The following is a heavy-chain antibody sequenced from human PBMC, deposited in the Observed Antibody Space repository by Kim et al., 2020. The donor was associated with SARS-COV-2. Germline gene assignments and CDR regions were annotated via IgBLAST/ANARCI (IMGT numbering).Heavy chain of an antibody. CDR3: VRESARSTGTDFDY. Sequence: ASVKVSCKASGYTFSDYAMHWVRRAPGQRLEWMGWINADNTNTIYSEKLQGRVTITRDASASTAYMELSSLRSEDTALYYCVRESARSTGTDFDYWGQGT. D-gene: IGHD1-1*01. CDR2: INADNTNT. CDR1: GYTFSDYA. V-gene: IGHV1-3*01. J-gene: IGHJ4*02.